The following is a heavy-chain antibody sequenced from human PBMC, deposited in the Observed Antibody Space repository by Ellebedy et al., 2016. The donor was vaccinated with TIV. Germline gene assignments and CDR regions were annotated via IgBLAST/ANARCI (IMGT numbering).Heavy chain of an antibody. J-gene: IGHJ6*02. CDR3: ARVPNPTVTTSLYYYYGMDV. D-gene: IGHD4-17*01. Sequence: SVKVSXKASGGTFSSYAISWVRQAPGQGLEWMGGIIPIFGTANYAQKFQGRVTITADESTSTAYMELSSLRSEDTAVYYCARVPNPTVTTSLYYYYGMDVWGQGTTVTVSS. CDR2: IIPIFGTA. V-gene: IGHV1-69*13. CDR1: GGTFSSYA.